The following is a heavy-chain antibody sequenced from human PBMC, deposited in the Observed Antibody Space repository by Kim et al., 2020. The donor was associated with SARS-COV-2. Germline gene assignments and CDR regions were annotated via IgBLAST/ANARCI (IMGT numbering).Heavy chain of an antibody. Sequence: GGSLRLSCAASGFTFSSYAMSWVRQAPGKGLEWVSGISSSGASTYYADSVKGRFTISRDNSKNTLYLQMNSLRAEDTALYYCAKDVDLRGVPMRMDVWGQGTTVTVSS. CDR2: ISSSGAST. V-gene: IGHV3-23*01. D-gene: IGHD3-10*01. CDR3: AKDVDLRGVPMRMDV. CDR1: GFTFSSYA. J-gene: IGHJ6*02.